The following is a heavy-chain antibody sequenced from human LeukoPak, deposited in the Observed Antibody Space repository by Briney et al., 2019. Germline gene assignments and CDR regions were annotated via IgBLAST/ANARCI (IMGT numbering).Heavy chain of an antibody. CDR1: GGSISSGGYS. J-gene: IGHJ4*02. CDR3: ARLSGGNDPPFDF. Sequence: PSETLSLTCAVFGGSISSGGYSWSWIRQPPGKGLEWIGYIYHSGNTYYNPSLKSRVTISVDRSKNQFSLKLSSVTAADTAVYYCARLSGGNDPPFDFWGQGSLVTVSS. CDR2: IYHSGNT. D-gene: IGHD5-12*01. V-gene: IGHV4-30-2*01.